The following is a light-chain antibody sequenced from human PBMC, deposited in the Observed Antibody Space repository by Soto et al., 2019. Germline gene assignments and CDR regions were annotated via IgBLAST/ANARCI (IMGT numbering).Light chain of an antibody. Sequence: DVVMTQSPVSLPVTLGQPASISCRSSRSLVYSDGNTYLNWFQQRPGQSPRRLIYQVSNRDSGVPDRVSVSGPGHDFTLKINRVEAEVVGVYYCMHGTHWPWTFGKGTKVEI. CDR1: RSLVYSDGNTY. CDR2: QVS. J-gene: IGKJ1*01. V-gene: IGKV2-30*01. CDR3: MHGTHWPWT.